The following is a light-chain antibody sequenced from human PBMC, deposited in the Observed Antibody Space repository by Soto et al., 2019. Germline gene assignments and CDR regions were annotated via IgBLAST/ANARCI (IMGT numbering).Light chain of an antibody. J-gene: IGKJ2*01. CDR1: QSISNY. CDR2: DAS. Sequence: DIVLTQSPATLSLSPGERATLSCRASQSISNYLTWYQQKPGQAPRLLIYDASNRATGIPARFSGSGSGRDFTLTISSLEPEDSAVYYCQQRSDWPTFGQGTKLEIK. V-gene: IGKV3-11*02. CDR3: QQRSDWPT.